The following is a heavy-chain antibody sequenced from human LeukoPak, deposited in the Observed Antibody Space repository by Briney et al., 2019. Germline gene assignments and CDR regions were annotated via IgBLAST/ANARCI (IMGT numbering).Heavy chain of an antibody. D-gene: IGHD5-12*01. Sequence: SETLSLTCTVSGGSISSSSYYWGWIRQPPGKGLEWIGSIYYSGSTYYNPSLKSRVTISVDTSKNQFSLKLSSVTAADTAVYYCARAHRSGYDSLGFDPWGQGTLVTVSS. CDR2: IYYSGST. V-gene: IGHV4-39*07. CDR3: ARAHRSGYDSLGFDP. CDR1: GGSISSSSYY. J-gene: IGHJ5*02.